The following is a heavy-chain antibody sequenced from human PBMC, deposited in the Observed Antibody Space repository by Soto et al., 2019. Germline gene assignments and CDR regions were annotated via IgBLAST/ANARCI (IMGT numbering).Heavy chain of an antibody. J-gene: IGHJ5*02. CDR3: ARGSSSWYWFDP. CDR2: IIPIFGTA. V-gene: IGHV1-69*13. D-gene: IGHD6-13*01. CDR1: GGTFSSYA. Sequence: SVKVSCKASGGTFSSYAISWVRQAPGQGLEWMGGIIPIFGTANHAQKFQGRVTITADESTSTAYMELSSLRSEDTAVYYCARGSSSWYWFDPWGQGTLVTVSS.